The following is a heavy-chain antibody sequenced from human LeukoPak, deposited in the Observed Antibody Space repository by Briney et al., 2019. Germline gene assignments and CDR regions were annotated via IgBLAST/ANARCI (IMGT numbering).Heavy chain of an antibody. CDR1: GFTFSSSP. CDR2: ISGGSDNT. Sequence: GGSLRLSCAASGFTFSSSPMSWVRQAPGKGLECVSLISGGSDNTYYADSAKGRFTISRDNSKNTLSLQMNSLRVEDTAVYYCAKGQNNNWGQGTLVTVSS. V-gene: IGHV3-23*01. D-gene: IGHD2/OR15-2a*01. CDR3: AKGQNNN. J-gene: IGHJ4*02.